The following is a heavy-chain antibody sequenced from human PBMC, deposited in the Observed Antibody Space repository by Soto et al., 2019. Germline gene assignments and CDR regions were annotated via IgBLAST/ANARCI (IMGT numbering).Heavy chain of an antibody. CDR1: GCTFSSYG. V-gene: IGHV3-30*18. CDR3: AKDRDQLAWAPLDY. D-gene: IGHD2-2*01. Sequence: GGSLRLSCAASGCTFSSYGMHWVRQAPGKGLEWVAVISYDGSNKYYADSVKGRFTISRDNSKNTLYLQMNSLRAEDTAVYYCAKDRDQLAWAPLDYWGQGTLVTVSS. J-gene: IGHJ4*02. CDR2: ISYDGSNK.